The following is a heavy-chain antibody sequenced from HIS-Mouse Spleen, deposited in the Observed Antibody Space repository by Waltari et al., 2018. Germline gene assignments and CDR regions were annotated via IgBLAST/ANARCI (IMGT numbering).Heavy chain of an antibody. CDR3: AREIPYSSSWYDWYFDP. Sequence: QLQLQESGPGLVKPSETLSLTCTVSGGSISSSLSYWGWIRPPPGKGLEWIGSIYYSGSTYYNPSLKSRVTISVDTSKNQFSLKLSSVTAADTAVYYCAREIPYSSSWYDWYFDPWGQGTLVTVSS. CDR2: IYYSGST. V-gene: IGHV4-39*07. D-gene: IGHD6-13*01. CDR1: GGSISSSLSY. J-gene: IGHJ5*02.